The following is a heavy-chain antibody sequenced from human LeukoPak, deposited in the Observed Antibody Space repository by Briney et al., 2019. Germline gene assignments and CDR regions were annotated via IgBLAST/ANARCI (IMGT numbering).Heavy chain of an antibody. CDR3: ARRIQLWPYYFDY. CDR2: IYHTGST. Sequence: SETLSLTCAVSGGSISNSDWWSWVRQPPGKGLEWIGEIYHTGSTNYNPSLKSRVTISVDKSRNQFSLNLSSVTAADTAVYYCARRIQLWPYYFDYWGQGTLVTVSS. V-gene: IGHV4-4*02. D-gene: IGHD5-18*01. J-gene: IGHJ4*02. CDR1: GGSISNSDW.